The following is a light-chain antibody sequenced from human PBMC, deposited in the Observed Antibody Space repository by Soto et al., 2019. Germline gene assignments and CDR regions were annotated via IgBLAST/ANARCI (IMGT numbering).Light chain of an antibody. J-gene: IGLJ2*01. CDR2: EVS. CDR3: SSYAGSNRRVV. V-gene: IGLV2-8*01. CDR1: SSDVGGYNY. Sequence: QSALTQPPSACGFLGQSVTLSCTGTSSDVGGYNYVSWYQQHPGKAPKLMIYEVSKRPSGVPDRFSGSKSGNTASLTVSGLQAEDEADYYCSSYAGSNRRVVFGGGTKLTVL.